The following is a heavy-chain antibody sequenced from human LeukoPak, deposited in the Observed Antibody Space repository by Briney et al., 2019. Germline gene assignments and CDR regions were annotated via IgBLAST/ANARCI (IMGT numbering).Heavy chain of an antibody. CDR3: ARHRYDSSGYAFDI. CDR1: GGSISSYH. CDR2: IYYSGST. Sequence: PSETLSLTCTVSGGSISSYHWSWIRQPPGKGLEWIGYIYYSGSTNYNPSLKSRVTISVDTSKNQFSLKLSSVTAADTAVYYCARHRYDSSGYAFDIWGQGTMVTVSS. V-gene: IGHV4-59*08. J-gene: IGHJ3*02. D-gene: IGHD3-22*01.